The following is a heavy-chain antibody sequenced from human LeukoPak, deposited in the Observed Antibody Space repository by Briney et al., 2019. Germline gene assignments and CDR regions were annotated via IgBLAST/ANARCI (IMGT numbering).Heavy chain of an antibody. V-gene: IGHV3-9*01. CDR2: ISWNSGSI. CDR3: AKGNVLLWFGEYYGMDV. Sequence: GGSLRLSCAASGFTFDDYAMHWVRQAPGKGLEWVSGISWNSGSIGYADSVKGRFTISRDNAKNSLYLQMNSLRAEDTALYYCAKGNVLLWFGEYYGMDVWGQGTTVTVSS. D-gene: IGHD3-10*01. J-gene: IGHJ6*02. CDR1: GFTFDDYA.